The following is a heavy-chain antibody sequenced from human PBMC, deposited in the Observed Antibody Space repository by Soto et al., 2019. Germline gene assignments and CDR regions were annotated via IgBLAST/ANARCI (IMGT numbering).Heavy chain of an antibody. CDR2: IYYSGST. CDR3: ARGAGWQAIFGVVTSSYYYGMDL. V-gene: IGHV4-59*01. J-gene: IGHJ6*02. CDR1: GGSISSYY. Sequence: SETLSLTCTVSGGSISSYYWSWIRQPPGKGLEWMGYIYYSGSTNYNPSLKSRVTISVDTSKNQFSLKLSSVTAADTAVYYCARGAGWQAIFGVVTSSYYYGMDLWGQGTTVTVSS. D-gene: IGHD3-3*01.